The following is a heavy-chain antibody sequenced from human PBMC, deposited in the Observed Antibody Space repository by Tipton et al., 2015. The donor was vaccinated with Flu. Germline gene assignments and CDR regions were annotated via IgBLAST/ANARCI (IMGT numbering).Heavy chain of an antibody. CDR1: GFTFSSYW. Sequence: AVSGFTFSSYWLHWVRQAPGKGLVWVSRINRDGSNTSYADSVKGRFTISRDNAKNTLYLQMNSVRAEDTALYYCASGSTGDKGNYWGQGTLVTVSS. J-gene: IGHJ4*02. V-gene: IGHV3-74*01. CDR3: ASGSTGDKGNY. CDR2: INRDGSNT. D-gene: IGHD1-1*01.